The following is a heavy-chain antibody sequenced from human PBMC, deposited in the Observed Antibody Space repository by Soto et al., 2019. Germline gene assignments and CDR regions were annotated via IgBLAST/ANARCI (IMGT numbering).Heavy chain of an antibody. J-gene: IGHJ6*02. CDR1: GFTFNIYY. D-gene: IGHD2-21*02. CDR2: INPSNGFT. Sequence: QVQLVQSGAELKKPGASVSLSCKASGFTFNIYYIHWVRQSPGEGLQWLGVINPSNGFTSYAQKFQGRVTMTVDTSTTIVYLELSGLRSGDTAVYFCARDWPDTYCGGDCPLGYFYHGMDVWGQGTAVTVSS. CDR3: ARDWPDTYCGGDCPLGYFYHGMDV. V-gene: IGHV1-46*02.